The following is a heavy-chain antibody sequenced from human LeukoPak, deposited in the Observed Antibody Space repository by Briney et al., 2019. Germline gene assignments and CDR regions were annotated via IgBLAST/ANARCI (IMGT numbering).Heavy chain of an antibody. Sequence: GGSLRLSCVDSGTTFSSDWMHWVRQAPGKGPVWISRISSDGRSTTYADSVKGRFTISRDNAKNSLYLQMNSLRAEDTALYYCARGGTTVTTSHFDYWGQGTLVTVSS. CDR1: GTTFSSDW. D-gene: IGHD4-17*01. J-gene: IGHJ4*02. V-gene: IGHV3-74*01. CDR2: ISSDGRST. CDR3: ARGGTTVTTSHFDY.